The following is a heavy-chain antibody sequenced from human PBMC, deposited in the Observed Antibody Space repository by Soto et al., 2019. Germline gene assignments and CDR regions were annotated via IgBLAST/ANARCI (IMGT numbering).Heavy chain of an antibody. CDR2: IYYSGST. CDR3: ARRYLTGYQGDYFDY. CDR1: GGSISSSSYY. J-gene: IGHJ4*02. D-gene: IGHD3-9*01. V-gene: IGHV4-39*01. Sequence: PSETLSLTCTVSGGSISSSSYYWGWIRQPPGKGLEWIGSIYYSGSTYYNPSLKSRVTISVDTSKNQFSLKLSSVTAADTAVYYCARRYLTGYQGDYFDYWGQGTLVTVSS.